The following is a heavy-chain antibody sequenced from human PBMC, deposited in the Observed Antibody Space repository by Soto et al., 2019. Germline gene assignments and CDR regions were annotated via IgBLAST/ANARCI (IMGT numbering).Heavy chain of an antibody. Sequence: SETLSLTCTVSGGSISSGGYYWSWIRQHPGKGLEWIGYIYYSGSTYYNPSLKSRVTISVDTSKNQFSLKLSSVTAADTAVYYCARTYSYGYRFDYWGQGTLVTAPQ. V-gene: IGHV4-31*03. CDR1: GGSISSGGYY. CDR3: ARTYSYGYRFDY. CDR2: IYYSGST. D-gene: IGHD5-18*01. J-gene: IGHJ4*02.